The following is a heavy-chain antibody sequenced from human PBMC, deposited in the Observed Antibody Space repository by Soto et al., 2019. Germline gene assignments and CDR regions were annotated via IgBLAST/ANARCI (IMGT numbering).Heavy chain of an antibody. Sequence: QVQLVPSGAEVKKPGASVKVSCKASGYTFTGYYMHCVRQAPGQGLEWMRGINPNSGGTNYAQKFQGWVTMTRDTSISTAYMELSRLRSDDTAVYYCARGGLLWFGEPLLFYYYNGMDVWCQGTTVTVSS. CDR3: ARGGLLWFGEPLLFYYYNGMDV. CDR2: INPNSGGT. J-gene: IGHJ6*02. V-gene: IGHV1-2*04. CDR1: GYTFTGYY. D-gene: IGHD3-10*01.